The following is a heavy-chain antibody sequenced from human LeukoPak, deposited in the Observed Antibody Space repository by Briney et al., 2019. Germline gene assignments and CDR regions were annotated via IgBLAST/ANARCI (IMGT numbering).Heavy chain of an antibody. J-gene: IGHJ6*02. CDR2: VSYDGSNK. CDR3: AKDWRWKQNIYGMNV. Sequence: PGRSLRLSCAASGFSFSNYGMHWVRQVPGKGLEWVAVVSYDGSNKYYTDSVKGRFTISRDNAKNTLYLQMNSLRAEDTAVYYCAKDWRWKQNIYGMNVWGQGTTVTVSS. D-gene: IGHD5-24*01. V-gene: IGHV3-30*18. CDR1: GFSFSNYG.